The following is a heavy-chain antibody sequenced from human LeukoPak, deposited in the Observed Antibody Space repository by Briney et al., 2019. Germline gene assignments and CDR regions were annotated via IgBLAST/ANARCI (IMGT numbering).Heavy chain of an antibody. CDR3: ARDRGGTA. CDR1: GFTFSSYG. V-gene: IGHV3-33*01. CDR2: IWYDGSSK. J-gene: IGHJ5*02. D-gene: IGHD3/OR15-3a*01. Sequence: PGRSLRLSCAASGFTFSSYGMHWVRQAPGKGLEWVALIWYDGSSKHYADSVRGRFTISRDNSKNTLYLQMNSLRDEDTAVYYCARDRGGTAWGQGTLVTVSS.